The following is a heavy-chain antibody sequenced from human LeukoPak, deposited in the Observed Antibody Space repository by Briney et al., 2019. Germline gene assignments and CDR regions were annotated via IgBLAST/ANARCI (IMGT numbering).Heavy chain of an antibody. CDR1: GFTFSSYS. CDR2: ISSISSYI. J-gene: IGHJ4*02. CDR3: AREDRSWYYDFWSGPRDFDY. Sequence: GGSLRLSCAASGFTFSSYSMNWVRQAPGKGLEWVSSISSISSYIYYADSVKGRFTISRDNAKNSLYLQMNSLRAEDTAVYYCAREDRSWYYDFWSGPRDFDYWGQGTLVTVSS. V-gene: IGHV3-21*01. D-gene: IGHD3-3*01.